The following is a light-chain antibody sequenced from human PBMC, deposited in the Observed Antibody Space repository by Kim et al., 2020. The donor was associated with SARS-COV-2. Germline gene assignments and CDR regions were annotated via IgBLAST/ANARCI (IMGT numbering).Light chain of an antibody. J-gene: IGLJ2*01. V-gene: IGLV3-19*01. Sequence: VRITCQGDSLRSYYATWYQQKPGQAPILVIYGKNNRPSGIPDRFSGSSSGNTASLTITGTQAGDEADYYCNSRDSNDNVVFGGGTQLTVL. CDR2: GKN. CDR3: NSRDSNDNVV. CDR1: SLRSYY.